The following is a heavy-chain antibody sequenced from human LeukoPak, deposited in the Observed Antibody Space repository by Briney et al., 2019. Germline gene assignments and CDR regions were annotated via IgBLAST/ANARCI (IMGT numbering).Heavy chain of an antibody. CDR3: ARDGGATLVRGVITFDY. Sequence: PGGSLRLSCAASGFTFTRYSMTWVRQAPGKGLEWVSYISSSSSTIHYADSVKGRFTISRDNTKNSLYLQMNSLRAEDTAVYYCARDGGATLVRGVITFDYWGQGTLATVSS. CDR2: ISSSSSTI. D-gene: IGHD3-10*01. V-gene: IGHV3-48*04. CDR1: GFTFTRYS. J-gene: IGHJ4*02.